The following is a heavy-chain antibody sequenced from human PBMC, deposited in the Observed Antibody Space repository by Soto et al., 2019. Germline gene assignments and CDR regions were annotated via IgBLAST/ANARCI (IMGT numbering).Heavy chain of an antibody. Sequence: QVQLQESGPGLVKPSETLSLTCTVSGGSISSYYWTWIRQPPGKGLEWIGFMYNSGSTHYNASLKSRVTISLDKSKNQFSLNLRSVTAADTAVYYCASMGYHYGSGSYPLDYWGQGTLVTVSS. CDR1: GGSISSYY. J-gene: IGHJ4*02. CDR3: ASMGYHYGSGSYPLDY. D-gene: IGHD3-10*01. CDR2: MYNSGST. V-gene: IGHV4-59*08.